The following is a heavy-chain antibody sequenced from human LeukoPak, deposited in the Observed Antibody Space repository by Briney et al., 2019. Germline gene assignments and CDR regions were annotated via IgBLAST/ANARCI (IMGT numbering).Heavy chain of an antibody. CDR3: ARSSSGSYNADWCFDL. J-gene: IGHJ2*01. CDR2: IYYSGST. D-gene: IGHD1-26*01. CDR1: GGSISSSSYY. Sequence: SETLSLTCTVSGGSISSSSYYWGWIRQPPGKGLEWIGSIYYSGSTFYNPSLKSRVTVSVDTSKNQFSLKLSSVTAADTALYYCARSSSGSYNADWCFDLWGRGTLVTVSS. V-gene: IGHV4-39*01.